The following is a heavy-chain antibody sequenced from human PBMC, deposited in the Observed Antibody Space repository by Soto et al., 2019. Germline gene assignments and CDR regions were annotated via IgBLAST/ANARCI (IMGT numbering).Heavy chain of an antibody. Sequence: ASVKVSCKVSGDTLSELSMYWVRQAPGKGLEWMGWIDPDDGKTVYAQKLQGRVTMTRDTSTSTAYMELRSLRSDDTAVYYCAREIAETVYYSYGMDVWGQGTTVTVSS. CDR3: AREIAETVYYSYGMDV. V-gene: IGHV1-24*01. CDR2: IDPDDGKT. J-gene: IGHJ6*02. CDR1: GDTLSELS. D-gene: IGHD6-13*01.